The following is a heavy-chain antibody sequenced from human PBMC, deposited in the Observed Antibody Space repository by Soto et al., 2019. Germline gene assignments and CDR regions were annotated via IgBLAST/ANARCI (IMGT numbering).Heavy chain of an antibody. Sequence: GGSLRLSCVFSGFTFSTYTMNWVRQAPGKGLEWVSSINGRSNYVYYTDSVKGRFTISRDNAKNSLYLQMNRLRAEDTAIYYCAREDAVVGSSSAFDHWGPGTLVTVSS. CDR2: INGRSNYV. V-gene: IGHV3-21*01. D-gene: IGHD1-26*01. J-gene: IGHJ4*02. CDR3: AREDAVVGSSSAFDH. CDR1: GFTFSTYT.